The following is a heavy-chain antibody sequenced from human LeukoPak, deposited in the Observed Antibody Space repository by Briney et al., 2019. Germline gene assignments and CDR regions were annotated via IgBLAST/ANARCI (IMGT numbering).Heavy chain of an antibody. CDR3: AKDGAGRHYFDY. J-gene: IGHJ4*02. Sequence: GGSLRLSCAASGFTFRSYDMHWVRQAPGRGLEWVAFIRYDGSNKYYADSVQGRFTISRDNSRNTVYLQMNSLRVEDTAVYYCAKDGAGRHYFDYWGQGTLVTVSS. D-gene: IGHD3-16*01. CDR1: GFTFRSYD. CDR2: IRYDGSNK. V-gene: IGHV3-30*02.